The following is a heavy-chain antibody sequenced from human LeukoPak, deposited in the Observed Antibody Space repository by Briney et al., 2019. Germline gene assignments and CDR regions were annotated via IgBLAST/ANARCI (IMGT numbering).Heavy chain of an antibody. CDR2: VYYSGST. CDR1: GGSMSSTGYY. CDR3: ATQPGYYYYMDV. Sequence: SETLSLTCTVSGGSMSSTGYYWDWIRQSPEKGLEWIGSVYYSGSTYYNPSLKSRVTISVDTSKNQFSLKLSSVTAADTAVYYCATQPGYYYYMDVWGKGTTVTVSS. V-gene: IGHV4-39*01. J-gene: IGHJ6*03.